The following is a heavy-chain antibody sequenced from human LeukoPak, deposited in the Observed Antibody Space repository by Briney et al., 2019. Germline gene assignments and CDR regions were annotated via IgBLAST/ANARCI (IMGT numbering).Heavy chain of an antibody. J-gene: IGHJ5*02. V-gene: IGHV4-61*02. CDR1: GGSISSGSYY. D-gene: IGHD3-10*01. Sequence: PSQTLSLTCTVSGGSISSGSYYWSWIRQPAGKGLEWIGRIYTSGSTNYNPSLKSRVTMSVDTSKNQFSLKLSSVTAADTAVYYCARARLPRFGEPAAGQNWFDPWGQGTLVTVSS. CDR2: IYTSGST. CDR3: ARARLPRFGEPAAGQNWFDP.